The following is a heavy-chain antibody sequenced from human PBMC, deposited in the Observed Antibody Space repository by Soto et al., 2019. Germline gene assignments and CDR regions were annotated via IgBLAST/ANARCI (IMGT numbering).Heavy chain of an antibody. V-gene: IGHV4-31*03. CDR2: IYVTGAV. CDR1: GAALNSGNYY. Sequence: PSETLSLTCIVSGAALNSGNYYWIWIRQVPGKGLEWIGHIYVTGAVDYNPSLRDRITISQDTSERQFSLNLRLVTAADTAVYYCARLRIATNNYKWFDSWGQGTLVTVSS. CDR3: ARLRIATNNYKWFDS. J-gene: IGHJ5*01. D-gene: IGHD2-21*01.